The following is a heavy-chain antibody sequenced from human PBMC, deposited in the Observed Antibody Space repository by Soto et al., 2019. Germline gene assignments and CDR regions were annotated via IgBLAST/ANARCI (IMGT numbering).Heavy chain of an antibody. J-gene: IGHJ4*02. D-gene: IGHD4-17*01. V-gene: IGHV4-59*01. CDR1: GGSISSYY. CDR2: IYYSGST. Sequence: SETLSLTCTVSGGSISSYYWSWIRQPPGKGLEWIGYIYYSGSTNYNPSLKSRVTISVDTSKNQFSLKLSSVTAADTAVYYCARDSSHATYRDYSWAPDYWGPGTLVTVSS. CDR3: ARDSSHATYRDYSWAPDY.